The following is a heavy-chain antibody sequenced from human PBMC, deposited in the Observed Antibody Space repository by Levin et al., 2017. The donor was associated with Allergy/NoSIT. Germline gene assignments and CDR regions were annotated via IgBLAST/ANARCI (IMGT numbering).Heavy chain of an antibody. Sequence: AASVKVSCKGSGFNFIKYWITWVRQTPGKGLEWMGRIDPRDSYTNYSPSFQGHVTISVDKSITTVYLQWSSLKASDSAMYYCARPSGKVAAPDDALDLWGQGTVVTVSS. D-gene: IGHD6-25*01. CDR1: GFNFIKYW. V-gene: IGHV5-10-1*01. CDR3: ARPSGKVAAPDDALDL. CDR2: IDPRDSYT. J-gene: IGHJ3*01.